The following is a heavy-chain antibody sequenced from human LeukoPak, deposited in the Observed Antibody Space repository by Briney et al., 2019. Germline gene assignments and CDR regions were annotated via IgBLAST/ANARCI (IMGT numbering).Heavy chain of an antibody. Sequence: PSETLSLTCAVYGGSFSGYYWSWIRQPPGKRLEWIGEINHSGSTNYNPSLKSRVTISVDTSKNQFSLRLSSMTAADTAVYYCARVTGYMIEDYFDYWGQGTLVTVSS. D-gene: IGHD3-22*01. J-gene: IGHJ4*02. CDR2: INHSGST. V-gene: IGHV4-34*01. CDR1: GGSFSGYY. CDR3: ARVTGYMIEDYFDY.